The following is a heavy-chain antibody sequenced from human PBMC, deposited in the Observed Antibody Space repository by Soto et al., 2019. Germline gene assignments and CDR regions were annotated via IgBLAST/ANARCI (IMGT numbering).Heavy chain of an antibody. CDR2: VTGSGSST. D-gene: IGHD6-13*01. V-gene: IGHV3-23*01. CDR1: GFTFSSFD. Sequence: GGSLRLSCAASGFTFSSFDMTWVRQAPGKGLEWVSSVTGSGSSTYYADAVKGRFTISRDNSKNALFLQMNSLRAEDTALYYCAKFVTATGTVSWGQGTLVTVSS. J-gene: IGHJ4*02. CDR3: AKFVTATGTVS.